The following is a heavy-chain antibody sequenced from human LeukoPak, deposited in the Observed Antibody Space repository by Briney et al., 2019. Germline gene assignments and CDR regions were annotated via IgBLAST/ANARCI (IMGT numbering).Heavy chain of an antibody. Sequence: GGSLRLSCAASGFTFSSYAMHWVRQAPGKGLEWVAVISYDGSNKYYADSVRGRFTISRDNSKNTLYLQMNSLRAEDTAVYYCARGDIVVVPAAYLVDYWGQGTLVTVSS. V-gene: IGHV3-30-3*01. CDR1: GFTFSSYA. CDR3: ARGDIVVVPAAYLVDY. CDR2: ISYDGSNK. J-gene: IGHJ4*02. D-gene: IGHD2-2*01.